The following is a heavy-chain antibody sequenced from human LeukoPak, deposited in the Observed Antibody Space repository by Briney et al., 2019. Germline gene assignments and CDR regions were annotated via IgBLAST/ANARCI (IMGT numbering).Heavy chain of an antibody. V-gene: IGHV3-30*02. Sequence: GGSLRLSCAASGFTFSSYGMHWVRQAPGKGLGWVAFIRYDGSNKYYADSVKGRFTISRDNSKNTLYLQMNSLRAEDTAVYYCAKGEGFLEWFPMYYFDYWGQGTLVTVSS. J-gene: IGHJ4*02. CDR1: GFTFSSYG. CDR3: AKGEGFLEWFPMYYFDY. D-gene: IGHD3-3*01. CDR2: IRYDGSNK.